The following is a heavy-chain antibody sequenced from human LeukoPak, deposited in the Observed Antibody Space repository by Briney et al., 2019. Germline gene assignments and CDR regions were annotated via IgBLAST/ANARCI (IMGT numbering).Heavy chain of an antibody. J-gene: IGHJ3*01. D-gene: IGHD4-17*01. Sequence: PGESLKISCKGSGYRFTNYWIGWVRPMPGKGLEWMGMIYPADSDTRYRPSFQGQVTISADKSISTAYLQWISLKASDTAIYYCASDYGYPNNAFDVWGQGTMVKVSS. V-gene: IGHV5-51*01. CDR3: ASDYGYPNNAFDV. CDR2: IYPADSDT. CDR1: GYRFTNYW.